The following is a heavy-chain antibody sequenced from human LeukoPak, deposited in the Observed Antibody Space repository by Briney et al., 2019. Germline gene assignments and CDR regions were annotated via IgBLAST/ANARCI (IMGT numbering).Heavy chain of an antibody. CDR1: GFISRNYW. D-gene: IGHD4-17*01. CDR3: AITGGPTVTAFDL. Sequence: GGSLRLSCVASGFISRNYWMSWVRQAPGKGLEWVANINHDGGDKNYVDSVKGRFTISRDNAKSSLYLQMYSLRVEDTAVYYCAITGGPTVTAFDLWGQGSLVTVSS. V-gene: IGHV3-7*02. J-gene: IGHJ4*02. CDR2: INHDGGDK.